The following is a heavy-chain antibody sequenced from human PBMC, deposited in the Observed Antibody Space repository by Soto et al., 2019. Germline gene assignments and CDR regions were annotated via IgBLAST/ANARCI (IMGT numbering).Heavy chain of an antibody. CDR2: ISYDGSNK. CDR1: GITFRSYA. CDR3: ARGYEWSPDY. V-gene: IGHV3-30-3*01. J-gene: IGHJ4*02. Sequence: VQLVESGGGVVQPGRSLRLSCAASGITFRSYAMHWVRQAPGKGLEWVAVISYDGSNKYYADSVKGRFTISRDNSKNTLYLQMNSLRAEDTAVYYCARGYEWSPDYWGQGTLVTVSS. D-gene: IGHD3-3*01.